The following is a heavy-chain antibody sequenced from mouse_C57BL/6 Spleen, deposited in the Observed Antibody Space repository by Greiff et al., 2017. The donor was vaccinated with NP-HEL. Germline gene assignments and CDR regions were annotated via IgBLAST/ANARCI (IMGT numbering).Heavy chain of an antibody. Sequence: EVQLQQSVAELVRPGASVKLSCTASGFNIKNTYMHWVKQRPEQGLEWIGRIDPANGNTKYAPKFQGKATLTADTSSNTAYLQLSSLTSEDTAIYYCARSVDDYDVETWFAYWGQGTLVTVSA. CDR3: ARSVDDYDVETWFAY. V-gene: IGHV14-3*01. CDR1: GFNIKNTY. J-gene: IGHJ3*01. CDR2: IDPANGNT. D-gene: IGHD2-4*01.